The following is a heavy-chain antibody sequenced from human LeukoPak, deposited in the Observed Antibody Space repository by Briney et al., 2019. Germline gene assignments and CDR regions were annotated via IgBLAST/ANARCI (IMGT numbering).Heavy chain of an antibody. CDR1: GYSISSGYY. D-gene: IGHD3-22*01. V-gene: IGHV4-38-2*01. CDR2: IYHSGST. Sequence: PSETLSLTCAVSGYSISSGYYWGWIRQPPGKGLEWIGSIYHSGSTYYNPSLKSRVTISVDTSKTQFSLKLRSVTAADTAVYYCARAGDGIGYYYFDYWGQGTLVTVSS. CDR3: ARAGDGIGYYYFDY. J-gene: IGHJ4*02.